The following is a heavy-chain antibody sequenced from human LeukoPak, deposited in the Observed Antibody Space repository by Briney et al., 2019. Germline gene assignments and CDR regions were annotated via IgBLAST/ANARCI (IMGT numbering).Heavy chain of an antibody. J-gene: IGHJ4*02. V-gene: IGHV3-74*01. D-gene: IGHD6-13*01. CDR1: GFTFSSYW. Sequence: GGPLRLSCAASGFTFSSYWMHWVRQARGKGLVWVSRINTDGSSTSYADSVKGRFTISRDSSKNTLYLQMNSLRADDTAVYYCAKDLASSSSWYGGIDYWGQGTLVTVSS. CDR3: AKDLASSSSWYGGIDY. CDR2: INTDGSST.